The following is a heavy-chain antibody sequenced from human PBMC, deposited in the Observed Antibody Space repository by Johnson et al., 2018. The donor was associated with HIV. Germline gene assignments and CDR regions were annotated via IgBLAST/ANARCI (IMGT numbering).Heavy chain of an antibody. D-gene: IGHD3-16*02. CDR1: GFTFGYYG. V-gene: IGHV3-20*04. Sequence: EVQLVESGGGVVRPGGSLRLSCVASGFTFGYYGMSWVRQAPGKGLEWVSGINWNGGRTGYADSVKGRFTISRDNSKNTLYLQMNSLRAEETAVYYCAREVGSYPGETVDDAFDIWGQGTMVTVSS. CDR2: INWNGGRT. CDR3: AREVGSYPGETVDDAFDI. J-gene: IGHJ3*02.